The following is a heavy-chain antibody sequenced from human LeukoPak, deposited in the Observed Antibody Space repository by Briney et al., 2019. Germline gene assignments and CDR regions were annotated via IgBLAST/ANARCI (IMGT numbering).Heavy chain of an antibody. Sequence: GESLKISCKCSGYIFTRYWIGWVRQMPGKGLEWMGIIYPGDSDTRYSPSFQGQVTISADKSISTAYLQWSSLKASDTAMYYCARQLGYCSGGSCYLYFDLRGRGTLVTVSS. J-gene: IGHJ2*01. CDR3: ARQLGYCSGGSCYLYFDL. CDR1: GYIFTRYW. D-gene: IGHD2-15*01. CDR2: IYPGDSDT. V-gene: IGHV5-51*01.